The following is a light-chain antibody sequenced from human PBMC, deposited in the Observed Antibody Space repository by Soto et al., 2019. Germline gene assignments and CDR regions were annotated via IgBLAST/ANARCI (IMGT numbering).Light chain of an antibody. CDR2: KAS. V-gene: IGKV1-5*03. J-gene: IGKJ1*01. Sequence: DIQMTQSPSTLSASVGDRVTITCRASQSISAWLAWYQQKPGKAPKLLIYKASSLESGVPSRFSGSGSGTEFTLTISSLQPDDFATYYCQQYNSDSRTFGQGTEVEIK. CDR3: QQYNSDSRT. CDR1: QSISAW.